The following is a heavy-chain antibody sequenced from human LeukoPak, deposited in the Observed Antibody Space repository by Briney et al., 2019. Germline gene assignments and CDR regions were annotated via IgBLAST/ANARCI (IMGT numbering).Heavy chain of an antibody. CDR1: GYSFTSYW. V-gene: IGHV5-51*01. D-gene: IGHD5-24*01. Sequence: GESLKISCKGSGYSFTSYWIGCVRQMPRKGLEWMGIIYPDDSDTRYSPSFQGQVTISADKSISTAYLQWSSLKASDTAMYYCARLRRRDGYKIDYWGQGTLVTVSS. J-gene: IGHJ4*02. CDR3: ARLRRRDGYKIDY. CDR2: IYPDDSDT.